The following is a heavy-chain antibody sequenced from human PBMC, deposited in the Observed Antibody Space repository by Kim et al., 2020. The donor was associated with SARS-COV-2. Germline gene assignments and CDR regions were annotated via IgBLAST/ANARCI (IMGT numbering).Heavy chain of an antibody. J-gene: IGHJ4*02. Sequence: ADSVQGRFTISRDNSNNALYLQMNSLRVEDTAIYYCAKAFDDSRWYCFDYWGQGALVTVSS. D-gene: IGHD6-13*01. CDR3: AKAFDDSRWYCFDY. V-gene: IGHV3-23*01.